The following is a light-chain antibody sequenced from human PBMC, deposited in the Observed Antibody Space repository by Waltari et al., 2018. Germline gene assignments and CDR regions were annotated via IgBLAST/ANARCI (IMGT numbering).Light chain of an antibody. CDR1: TPSLGSNY. CDR2: GTY. J-gene: IGLJ2*01. Sequence: HSVRTQPPSASGTPGQRVTFPCSGCTPSLGSNYVNRYQQLPGAAPQLPIYGTYQRPSGVPDRFSGSQSGTSASLAISELQSADEADYYCAAGDDSLNGVLVGGGTKLTVL. V-gene: IGLV1-44*01. CDR3: AAGDDSLNGVL.